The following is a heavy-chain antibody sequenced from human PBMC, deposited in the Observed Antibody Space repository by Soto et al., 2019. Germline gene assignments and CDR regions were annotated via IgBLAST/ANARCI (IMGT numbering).Heavy chain of an antibody. CDR3: ASVANSDFWSGYYSHYFDY. Sequence: SETLSLTCAVYGGSFSGYYWSWIRQPPGKGLEWIGEINHSGSTNYNPSLKSRVTISVDTSKNQFSLKLSSVTAADTAVYYCASVANSDFWSGYYSHYFDYWGQGTLVTVSS. V-gene: IGHV4-34*01. CDR1: GGSFSGYY. J-gene: IGHJ4*02. CDR2: INHSGST. D-gene: IGHD3-3*01.